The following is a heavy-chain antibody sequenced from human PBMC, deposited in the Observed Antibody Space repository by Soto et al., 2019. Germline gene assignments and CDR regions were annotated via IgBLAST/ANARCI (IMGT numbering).Heavy chain of an antibody. CDR2: IIPIFGTA. Sequence: QVQLVQSGAEVKKPGSSVKVSCKASGGSFSSYAISWVRQAPVQGLEWMGGIIPIFGTANYAQKFQGRVTIIADKSTSTAYMELSSLRSEDTAVYYCARAGPVAGNHAFDIWGQGTLVTVSS. CDR1: GGSFSSYA. V-gene: IGHV1-69*06. D-gene: IGHD6-19*01. J-gene: IGHJ3*02. CDR3: ARAGPVAGNHAFDI.